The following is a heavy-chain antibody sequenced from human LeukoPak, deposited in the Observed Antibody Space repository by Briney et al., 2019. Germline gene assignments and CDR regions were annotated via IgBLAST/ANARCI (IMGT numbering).Heavy chain of an antibody. CDR3: AREGTRTGGHWFDP. D-gene: IGHD3-16*01. CDR1: GFTFRSYG. CDR2: IRYDGSNK. J-gene: IGHJ5*02. V-gene: IGHV3-30*02. Sequence: GGSLRLSCAASGFTFRSYGMHWVRQAPGKGLEWVAFIRYDGSNKYYADSVKGRFTISRDNSKNTLYLQMNSLRAQDTAVYYCAREGTRTGGHWFDPWGQGTLVTVSS.